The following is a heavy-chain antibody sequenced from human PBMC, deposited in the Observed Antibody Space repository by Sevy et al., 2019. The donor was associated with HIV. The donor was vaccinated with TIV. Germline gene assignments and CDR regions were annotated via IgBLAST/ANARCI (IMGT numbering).Heavy chain of an antibody. CDR3: AKDLSTPVWSTMVRGVISKFDY. V-gene: IGHV3-23*01. CDR1: GFTFSSYA. Sequence: GGSVRLSCAASGFTFSSYAMSWVRQAPGKGLEWVSAISGSGGSTYYADSVKGRFTISRDNSKNTLYLQMNSLRAEDTAVYYCAKDLSTPVWSTMVRGVISKFDYLGQGTLVTVSS. J-gene: IGHJ4*02. CDR2: ISGSGGST. D-gene: IGHD3-10*01.